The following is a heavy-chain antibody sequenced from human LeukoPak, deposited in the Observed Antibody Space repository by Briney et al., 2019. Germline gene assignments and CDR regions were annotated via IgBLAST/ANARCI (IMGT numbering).Heavy chain of an antibody. Sequence: NPGGSLRLSCAASGFTFSSYSVNWVRQAPGKGLEWVSSISSRSSYIYYADSVKGRFTISRDNAKNSLYRQMNSLRAEDTAVYYCARSLIDYDILTGYYESHYFDYWGQGTLVTVSS. CDR1: GFTFSSYS. J-gene: IGHJ4*02. CDR2: ISSRSSYI. CDR3: ARSLIDYDILTGYYESHYFDY. D-gene: IGHD3-9*01. V-gene: IGHV3-21*01.